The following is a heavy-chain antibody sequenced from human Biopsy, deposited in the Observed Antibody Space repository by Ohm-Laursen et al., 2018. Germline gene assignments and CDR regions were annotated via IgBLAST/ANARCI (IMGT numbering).Heavy chain of an antibody. J-gene: IGHJ6*02. V-gene: IGHV3-21*01. Sequence: GQTLSLTCAAYGFSVSSYDMNWVRQAPGKGLEWISYISVTSSHIYDADSVRGRFTVARDIAKNSLYLQLNSLRVEDTAVYYCARDSSRRAREGGMDVWGQGTTVTVSS. CDR3: ARDSSRRAREGGMDV. CDR1: GFSVSSYD. CDR2: ISVTSSHI. D-gene: IGHD6-6*01.